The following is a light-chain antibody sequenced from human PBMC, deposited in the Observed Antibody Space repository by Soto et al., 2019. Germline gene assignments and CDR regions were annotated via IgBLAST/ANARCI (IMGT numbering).Light chain of an antibody. V-gene: IGKV3-15*01. CDR2: YAS. Sequence: DIVMTQSPATLSVSPGERATLSCRASLTVSNNLAWYQQKPGQAPRLLIYYASTRATGIPDRFSGSGSVKEFTLTISTVQTEDVAVYYCQQYNIWPPGATFGPGTRVDIK. CDR1: LTVSNN. J-gene: IGKJ3*01. CDR3: QQYNIWPPGAT.